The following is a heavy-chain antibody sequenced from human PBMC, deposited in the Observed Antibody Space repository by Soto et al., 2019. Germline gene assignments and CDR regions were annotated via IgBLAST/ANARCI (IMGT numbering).Heavy chain of an antibody. V-gene: IGHV1-24*01. J-gene: IGHJ4*02. CDR3: ATSPTSLIAAASWFDY. CDR2: FDPEDGET. CDR1: GYTLTELS. Sequence: ASVKVSCKVSGYTLTELSIHWVRQAPGKGLEWMGGFDPEDGETIYAQKFQGRVTMTEDTSTDTAYMELSSLRSEDTAVYYCATSPTSLIAAASWFDYWGQGTLVTVSS. D-gene: IGHD6-13*01.